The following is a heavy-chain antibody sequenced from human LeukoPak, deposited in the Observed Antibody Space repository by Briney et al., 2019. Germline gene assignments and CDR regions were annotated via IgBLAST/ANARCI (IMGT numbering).Heavy chain of an antibody. CDR2: ISANGGST. Sequence: GESLKISCAASGFTFSNYAMTWVRQAPGKGLKWVSAISANGGSTCYADSVKGRFTISRDNSKNTLFLQMNSLRAEDTAVYYCAEGKGGEAFDIWGQGTMVTVSS. D-gene: IGHD3-16*01. CDR3: AEGKGGEAFDI. J-gene: IGHJ3*02. CDR1: GFTFSNYA. V-gene: IGHV3-23*01.